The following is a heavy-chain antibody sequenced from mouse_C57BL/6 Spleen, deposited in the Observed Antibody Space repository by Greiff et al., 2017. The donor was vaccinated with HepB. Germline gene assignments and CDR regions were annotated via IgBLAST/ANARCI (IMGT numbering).Heavy chain of an antibody. CDR2: IDPSDSET. D-gene: IGHD2-1*01. Sequence: VQLQQSGAELVRPGSSVKLSCKASGYTFTSYWMHWVKQRPIQGLEWIGNIDPSDSETHYNQKFKDKATLTVDKSSSTAYMQLSSLTSEDSAVYYCAGGHGNYGGMYYWGQGTSVTVSS. CDR3: AGGHGNYGGMYY. CDR1: GYTFTSYW. J-gene: IGHJ4*01. V-gene: IGHV1-52*01.